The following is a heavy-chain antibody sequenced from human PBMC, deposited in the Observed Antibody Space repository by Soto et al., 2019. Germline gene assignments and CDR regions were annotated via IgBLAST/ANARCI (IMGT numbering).Heavy chain of an antibody. V-gene: IGHV3-48*01. CDR2: ISSSSSTI. CDR3: ARGLQSYYYYYYMDV. D-gene: IGHD2-15*01. J-gene: IGHJ6*03. CDR1: GFNFSSYS. Sequence: EVQLVESGGGLVQPGGSLRLSCAASGFNFSSYSMNWVRQAPGKGLEWVSYISSSSSTIYYADSVKCRFTISRDNAKKSLYLQMNSLGAEDTAVYYCARGLQSYYYYYYMDVWGKGTTVTVSS.